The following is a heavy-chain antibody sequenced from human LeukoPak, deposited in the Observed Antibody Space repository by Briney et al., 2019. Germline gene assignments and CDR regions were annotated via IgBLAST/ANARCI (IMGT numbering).Heavy chain of an antibody. CDR1: GGSISSYY. CDR2: MYYSGST. D-gene: IGHD2-2*01. J-gene: IGHJ6*02. V-gene: IGHV4-59*12. CDR3: ARTRAYCSSDDCYGSPGYYHYGMDV. Sequence: PSETPSLTCTVSGGSISSYYWSWIRQPPGKGLEWIGYMYYSGSTNHNPSLQSRVTISVDTPKKQFSLRLSSVTAADTAVYYCARTRAYCSSDDCYGSPGYYHYGMDVWGQGTTVTVSS.